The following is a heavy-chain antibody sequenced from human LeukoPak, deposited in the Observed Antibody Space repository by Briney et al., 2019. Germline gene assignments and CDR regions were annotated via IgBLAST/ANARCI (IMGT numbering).Heavy chain of an antibody. CDR1: GFTFSSYS. D-gene: IGHD4-17*01. Sequence: PGRSLRLSCAASGFTFSSYSMNWVRQAPGKGLEWVSSISGSTNYIYYADSVKGRFTISRDNAKNSLYLQMNSLRAEDTAVYYCVRAGDLGYYYYGMDVWGQGTTVTVSS. J-gene: IGHJ6*02. CDR2: ISGSTNYI. CDR3: VRAGDLGYYYYGMDV. V-gene: IGHV3-21*01.